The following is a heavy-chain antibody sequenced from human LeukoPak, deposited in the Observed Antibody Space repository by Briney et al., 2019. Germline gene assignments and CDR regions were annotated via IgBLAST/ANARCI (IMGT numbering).Heavy chain of an antibody. V-gene: IGHV1-8*01. CDR2: MNPSTGDT. D-gene: IGHD1-26*01. CDR1: GYTFTGYD. CDR3: TRGSLSGSSWDY. Sequence: ASVRVSCKASGYTFTGYDINWVRQAIGQGLEWMGWMNPSTGDTGYAQKFQGRVTMTRNTSVDTAFMELSGLGSEDTAVYYCTRGSLSGSSWDYWGQGTLVTVSS. J-gene: IGHJ4*02.